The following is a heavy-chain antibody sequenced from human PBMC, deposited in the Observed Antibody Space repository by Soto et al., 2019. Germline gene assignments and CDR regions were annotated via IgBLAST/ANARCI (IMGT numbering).Heavy chain of an antibody. CDR1: GSFRNYA. CDR2: IIVLFGTP. V-gene: IGHV1-69*13. D-gene: IGHD6-19*01. CDR3: ARNQRSGWSQAPYYGYAMDV. J-gene: IGHJ6*02. Sequence: ASVKVSFKASGSFRNYAISWVRQAPGQGLEWMGGIIVLFGTPNYAQKFQDRVTITADEATSTAYMEFRSLKSDDTAVYYCARNQRSGWSQAPYYGYAMDVWGQGTTVTVS.